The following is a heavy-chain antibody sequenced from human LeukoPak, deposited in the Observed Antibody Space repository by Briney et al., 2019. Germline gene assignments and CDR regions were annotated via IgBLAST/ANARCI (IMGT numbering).Heavy chain of an antibody. V-gene: IGHV3-30*02. J-gene: IGHJ4*02. CDR3: AKDPDSAGFSFDY. CDR1: GFTFSSYG. CDR2: IRYDGSNK. D-gene: IGHD2-21*01. Sequence: GGSLRPSCAASGFTFSSYGMHWVRQAPGKGLEWVAFIRYDGSNKYYADSVKGRFTISRDNSKNTLYLQMNSLGAEDTAVYYCAKDPDSAGFSFDYWGQGTLVTVSS.